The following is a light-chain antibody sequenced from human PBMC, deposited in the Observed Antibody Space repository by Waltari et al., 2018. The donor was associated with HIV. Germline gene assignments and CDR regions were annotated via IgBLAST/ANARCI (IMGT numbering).Light chain of an antibody. V-gene: IGLV8-61*01. CDR3: VLCFGGGMSYV. CDR2: NTK. J-gene: IGLJ1*01. CDR1: SGSVSSRHS. Sequence: HTVVTQEPSLSVSPVESVPLTFGLKSGSVSSRHSPSWYPQTPGQTPRTLIYNTKTRSAGVPDRFSGSIVGTKAALTITGAQADDESDYYCVLCFGGGMSYVFGTGTRVTVL.